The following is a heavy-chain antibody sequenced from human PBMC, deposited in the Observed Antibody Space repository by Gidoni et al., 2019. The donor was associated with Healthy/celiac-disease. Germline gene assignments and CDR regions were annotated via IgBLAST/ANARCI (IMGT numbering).Heavy chain of an antibody. J-gene: IGHJ4*02. CDR3: AKDHPTVTTHFDY. D-gene: IGHD4-17*01. V-gene: IGHV3-23*01. Sequence: EVQLLESGGGLVQPGGSLRLSCAASGFTFSSYAMSWVRQAPGKGLEWVSSSSGSSGSTYYADSVEGRFTISRDNSKNSLYLQMNSLRAEDTAVYYCAKDHPTVTTHFDYWGQGTLVTVSS. CDR2: SSGSSGST. CDR1: GFTFSSYA.